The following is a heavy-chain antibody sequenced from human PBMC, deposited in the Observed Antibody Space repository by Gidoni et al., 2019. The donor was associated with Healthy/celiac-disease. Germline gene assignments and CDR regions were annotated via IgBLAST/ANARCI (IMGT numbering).Heavy chain of an antibody. J-gene: IGHJ4*02. D-gene: IGHD6-19*01. Sequence: QITLKESGPTLVKPTQTLTLTCTFSGFSLSTSGVGVGWIRQPPGKALEWLALIYSDDDKRYSPSLKSRLTIPKDTSKNQVVLTITNMDPVDTATYYCAHIQAVAGPSYYFDYWGQGTLVTVSS. CDR1: GFSLSTSGVG. V-gene: IGHV2-5*02. CDR2: IYSDDDK. CDR3: AHIQAVAGPSYYFDY.